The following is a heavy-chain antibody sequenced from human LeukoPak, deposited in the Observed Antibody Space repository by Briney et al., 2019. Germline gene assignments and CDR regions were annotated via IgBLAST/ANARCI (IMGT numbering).Heavy chain of an antibody. Sequence: GGSLRLSCAASGFTFSSYGMHWVRQAPGKGLEWVALIWYDGNNKYYADSVKGRFTISRDNSKNTLHLQLNSLRAEDTAVYYCARQHCSGGDCYFFDWGQGTLVTVSS. CDR1: GFTFSSYG. J-gene: IGHJ4*02. V-gene: IGHV3-33*01. CDR3: ARQHCSGGDCYFFD. D-gene: IGHD2-15*01. CDR2: IWYDGNNK.